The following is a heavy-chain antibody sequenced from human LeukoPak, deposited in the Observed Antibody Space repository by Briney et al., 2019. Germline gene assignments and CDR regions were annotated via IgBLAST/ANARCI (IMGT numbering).Heavy chain of an antibody. J-gene: IGHJ4*02. V-gene: IGHV3-21*01. D-gene: IGHD2-15*01. Sequence: GGSLRLSFAASGFTFSDYSMNWVRQAPGKGLEWVSSISSSSSYIYYADSVKGRFTISRDNSKNTLYLQMNSLRAEDTAVYYCAVAAKSVAYWGQGTLVTVSS. CDR1: GFTFSDYS. CDR3: AVAAKSVAY. CDR2: ISSSSSYI.